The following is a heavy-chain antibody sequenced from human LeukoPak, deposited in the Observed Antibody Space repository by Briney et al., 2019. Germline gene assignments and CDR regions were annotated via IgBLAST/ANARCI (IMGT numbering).Heavy chain of an antibody. Sequence: SETLSLACAVYGGSFSGYYWSWIRQPPGKGLEWIGEINHSGSTNYNPSLKSRVTISVDTSKNQFSLKLSSVTAADTAVYYCASHLMVFDYWGQGTLVTVSS. CDR3: ASHLMVFDY. V-gene: IGHV4-34*01. CDR2: INHSGST. D-gene: IGHD3-10*01. J-gene: IGHJ4*02. CDR1: GGSFSGYY.